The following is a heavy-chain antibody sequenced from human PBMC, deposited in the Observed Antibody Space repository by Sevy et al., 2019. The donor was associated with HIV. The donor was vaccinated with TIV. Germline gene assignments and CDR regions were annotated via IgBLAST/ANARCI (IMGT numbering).Heavy chain of an antibody. J-gene: IGHJ5*02. V-gene: IGHV4-31*03. CDR1: GDSINNGDYY. Sequence: SETLSLTCTVSGDSINNGDYYWSWIRQHPGKGLEWIGKIYYTGTTYYNPSLKSRLRISVERSENTLSLSLRSVTAAETAVYYSARTTVTTLSSARNNWFDPWGQGTLVTVSS. D-gene: IGHD4-4*01. CDR3: ARTTVTTLSSARNNWFDP. CDR2: IYYTGTT.